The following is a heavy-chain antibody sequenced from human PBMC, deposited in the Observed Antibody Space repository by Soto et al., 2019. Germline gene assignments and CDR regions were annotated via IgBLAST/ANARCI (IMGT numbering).Heavy chain of an antibody. CDR1: GYTFTAQY. D-gene: IGHD6-6*01. CDR2: IIPIFGTA. V-gene: IGHV1-69*13. CDR3: ASGSSSSGIYYYYGMDV. J-gene: IGHJ6*02. Sequence: SVKVSCKASGYTFTAQYLHWVRKAPGQGLEWMGGIIPIFGTANYAQKFQGRVTITADESTSTAYMELSSLRSEDTAVYYCASGSSSSGIYYYYGMDVWGQGTTVTVSS.